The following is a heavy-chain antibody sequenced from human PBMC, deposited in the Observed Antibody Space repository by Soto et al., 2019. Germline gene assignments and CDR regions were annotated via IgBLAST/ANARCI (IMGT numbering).Heavy chain of an antibody. V-gene: IGHV3-21*01. J-gene: IGHJ4*02. D-gene: IGHD2-15*01. Sequence: EVQLVESGGGLVKPGGSLRLSCAASGFTFSSYSMNWVRQAPGKGLEWVSSISSSSSYIYYADSVKGRFTISRDNAENSLYLQMNSLRAEDTAVYYCARGQYCSGGSCWSDYWGQGTLVTVSS. CDR2: ISSSSSYI. CDR1: GFTFSSYS. CDR3: ARGQYCSGGSCWSDY.